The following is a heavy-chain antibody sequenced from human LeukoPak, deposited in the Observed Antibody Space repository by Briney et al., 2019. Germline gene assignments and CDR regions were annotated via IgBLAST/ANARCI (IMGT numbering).Heavy chain of an antibody. V-gene: IGHV4-34*01. Sequence: PSETLSLTCAVYGGSFSGYYWSWIRQPPGKGLEWIGEINHSRSINYNPSLKSRVTISIDTSKNQFSLKLSSVTAADTAVYYCARKARSYSSTWQTRGGNWFDPWGQGTLVTVSS. J-gene: IGHJ5*02. D-gene: IGHD6-13*01. CDR3: ARKARSYSSTWQTRGGNWFDP. CDR2: INHSRSI. CDR1: GGSFSGYY.